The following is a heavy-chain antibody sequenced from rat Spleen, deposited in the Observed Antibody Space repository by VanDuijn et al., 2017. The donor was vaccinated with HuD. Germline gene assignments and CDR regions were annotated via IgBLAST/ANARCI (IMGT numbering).Heavy chain of an antibody. J-gene: IGHJ2*01. CDR1: GFALTRNC. CDR3: ARARGSSIDY. CDR2: IWSNGVT. Sequence: QVQVKESGPGLVQPSQTLSLTCTVSGFALTRNCVNWIRQPPGKGLEWMGLIWSNGVTDYNSAIKSRLSISRDTSKSQVLLKMNSLQTEDTAMYFCARARGSSIDYWGQGVMVTVSS. D-gene: IGHD1-11*01. V-gene: IGHV2-47*01.